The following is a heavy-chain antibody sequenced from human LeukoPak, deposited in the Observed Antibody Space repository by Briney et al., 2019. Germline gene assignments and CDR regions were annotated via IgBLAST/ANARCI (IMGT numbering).Heavy chain of an antibody. CDR2: IWYDGSNK. J-gene: IGHJ3*02. CDR1: GFTFSSYG. Sequence: GRSLRLSCAASGFTFSSYGMHWVRQAPGKGLEWVAVIWYDGSNKYYADSVKGRFTISRDNSKNTLYLQMNSLRAEDTAVYYCARDFTVAGPDPNDAFDIWGQGTMVTVSS. CDR3: ARDFTVAGPDPNDAFDI. V-gene: IGHV3-33*01. D-gene: IGHD6-19*01.